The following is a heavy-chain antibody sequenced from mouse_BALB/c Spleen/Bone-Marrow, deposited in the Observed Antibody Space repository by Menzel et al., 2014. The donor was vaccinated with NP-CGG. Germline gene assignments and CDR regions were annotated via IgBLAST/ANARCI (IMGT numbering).Heavy chain of an antibody. CDR3: ARRIYYAMGY. V-gene: IGHV1-54*01. D-gene: IGHD2-1*01. J-gene: IGHJ2*01. CDR2: LNPGSGGT. CDR1: GYAFXNYL. Sequence: VMLVESGAELVRPGTSVKVSCKASGYAFXNYLIEWIRQRPEQGLEWIGVLNPGSGGTNYNEKFKGKATLTADKSSSTAYMQLSSLTSDDSAVYFCARRIYYAMGYWGQGTALTVSS.